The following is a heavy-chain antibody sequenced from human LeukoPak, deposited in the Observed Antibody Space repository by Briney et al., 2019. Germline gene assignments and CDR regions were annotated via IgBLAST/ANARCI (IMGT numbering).Heavy chain of an antibody. V-gene: IGHV4-61*01. Sequence: SETLSLSCTVSGGSVSSGTYYWSWLRQSPGKELDWGGYFYYSGSTNYNPSLKRRVTISGDTSKNQFSLRLNSVTAADTAVYFCARRIGTPPGWFAPWGQGILVPVSS. CDR1: GGSVSSGTYY. J-gene: IGHJ5*02. CDR3: ARRIGTPPGWFAP. CDR2: FYYSGST. D-gene: IGHD1-7*01.